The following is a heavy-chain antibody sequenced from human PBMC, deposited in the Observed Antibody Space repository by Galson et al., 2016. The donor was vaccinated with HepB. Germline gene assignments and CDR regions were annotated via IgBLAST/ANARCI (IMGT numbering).Heavy chain of an antibody. J-gene: IGHJ4*02. V-gene: IGHV3-11*05. CDR2: ISDDALYT. Sequence: SLRLSCAASGFDIRDFFMTWIRQAPGKGLEWIAHISDDALYTAYAGSVVGRFSISRDNAKNSVSLHLNALRPEDTAVYYCARGILLSGAQGTRLAASS. CDR1: GFDIRDFF. D-gene: IGHD5-18*01. CDR3: ARGILLS.